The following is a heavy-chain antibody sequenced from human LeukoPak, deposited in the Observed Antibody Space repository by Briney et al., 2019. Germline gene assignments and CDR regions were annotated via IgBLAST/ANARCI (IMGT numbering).Heavy chain of an antibody. D-gene: IGHD2-2*01. CDR3: ARVNCSSTSCYRHYYYYGMDV. V-gene: IGHV4-59*01. J-gene: IGHJ6*02. Sequence: SETLSLTCNVSGGSISSYYWSWIRQPPGKGLEWIGYIYYSGSTNYNPSLKSRVTISVDTPKNQFSLKLSSVTAADTAVYYCARVNCSSTSCYRHYYYYGMDVWGQGTTVTVSS. CDR1: GGSISSYY. CDR2: IYYSGST.